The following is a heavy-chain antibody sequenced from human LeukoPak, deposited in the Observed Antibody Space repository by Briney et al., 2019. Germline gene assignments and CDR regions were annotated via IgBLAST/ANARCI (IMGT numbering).Heavy chain of an antibody. V-gene: IGHV4-39*07. CDR1: GGSISSSSYY. D-gene: IGHD1-26*01. CDR3: ARGIIVGATWGENYNCFDP. CDR2: IYYSGST. J-gene: IGHJ5*02. Sequence: SETLSLTCTVSGGSISSSSYYWGWIRQPPGKGLEWIGSIYYSGSTYYNPSLKSRVTISVDTSKNQFSLKLSSVTAADTAVYYCARGIIVGATWGENYNCFDPWGQGTLVTVSS.